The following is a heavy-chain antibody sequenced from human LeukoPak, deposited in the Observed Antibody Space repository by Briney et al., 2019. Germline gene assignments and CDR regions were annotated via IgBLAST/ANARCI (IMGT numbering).Heavy chain of an antibody. J-gene: IGHJ4*02. CDR3: TRVGRPTYDY. CDR2: INSDGSST. CDR1: GFTFSNYW. Sequence: GGSLRLSCAVSGFTFSNYWMHWVRQAPGKGLVWVSRINSDGSSTNYADSVKGRFTISRDNTKNTLYLQMNSLSAEDTAVYFCTRVGRPTYDYWGQGTLVTVSS. D-gene: IGHD3-10*01. V-gene: IGHV3-74*01.